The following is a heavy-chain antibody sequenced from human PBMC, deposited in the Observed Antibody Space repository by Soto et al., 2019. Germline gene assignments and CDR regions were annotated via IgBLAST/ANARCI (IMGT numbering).Heavy chain of an antibody. CDR3: ARGHDFWSGYLDY. Sequence: ASVKVSCKASGYTFTSYDINWVRQATGQGLEWMGWMNPNSGNTGYAQKFRGRVTMTRNTSIGTAYMELRSLRSEDMAVYYCARGHDFWSGYLDYWGQGTLVTVSS. CDR1: GYTFTSYD. D-gene: IGHD3-3*01. V-gene: IGHV1-8*01. CDR2: MNPNSGNT. J-gene: IGHJ4*02.